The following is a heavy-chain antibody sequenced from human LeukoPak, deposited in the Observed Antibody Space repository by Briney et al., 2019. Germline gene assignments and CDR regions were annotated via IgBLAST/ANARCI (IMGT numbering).Heavy chain of an antibody. CDR1: GGSISSGSYY. CDR2: IYTSGST. CDR3: ASRRITGTSFDY. V-gene: IGHV4-61*02. D-gene: IGHD1-20*01. Sequence: PSQTLSLTCTVSGGSISSGSYYWSWIRQPAGKGLEWIGRIYTSGSTNYNPSLKSRVTISVDTSKNQFSLKLSSVTAADTAVYYCASRRITGTSFDYWGQGTLVTVSS. J-gene: IGHJ4*02.